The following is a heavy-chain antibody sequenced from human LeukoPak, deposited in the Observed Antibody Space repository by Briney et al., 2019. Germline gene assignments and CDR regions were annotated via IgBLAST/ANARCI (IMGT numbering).Heavy chain of an antibody. J-gene: IGHJ4*02. CDR2: ISSDGGST. CDR3: VKGPYGSGSYYLFDY. CDR1: GFTFSSYA. D-gene: IGHD3-10*01. Sequence: GGSLRLSCSASGFTFSSYAMHWVRQAPGKGLEYVSAISSDGGSTYYADSVKGRFTISRDNSKNTLYLQMSSLRAEGTAVYYCVKGPYGSGSYYLFDYWGQGTLVTVSS. V-gene: IGHV3-64D*06.